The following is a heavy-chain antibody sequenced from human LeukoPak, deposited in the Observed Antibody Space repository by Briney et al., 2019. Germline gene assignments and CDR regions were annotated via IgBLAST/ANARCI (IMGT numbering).Heavy chain of an antibody. D-gene: IGHD5-24*01. J-gene: IGHJ3*02. Sequence: PGGSLRLSCAASGFTFSSYNMNWVRQAPGKGLEWVSSISSSSSYIYYADSVKGRFTISRDNAKNSLYLQMNSLRAEDTAVYYCARGGGRDGYNYAGVAFDIWGQGTMVTVSS. CDR2: ISSSSSYI. CDR1: GFTFSSYN. V-gene: IGHV3-21*01. CDR3: ARGGGRDGYNYAGVAFDI.